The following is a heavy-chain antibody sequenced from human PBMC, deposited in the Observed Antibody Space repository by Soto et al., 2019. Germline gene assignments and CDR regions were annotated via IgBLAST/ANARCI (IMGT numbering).Heavy chain of an antibody. Sequence: PGGSLRLSCAASGFTFSSYAMHWVRQAPGKGLEWVAVISYDGSNKYYADSVKGRFTISRDNSKNTLYLQMNSLRAEDTAVYYCARGLYYDFWCGYYVSYYGMDVWGQGTTVTVSS. V-gene: IGHV3-30-3*01. CDR1: GFTFSSYA. J-gene: IGHJ6*02. CDR2: ISYDGSNK. D-gene: IGHD3-3*01. CDR3: ARGLYYDFWCGYYVSYYGMDV.